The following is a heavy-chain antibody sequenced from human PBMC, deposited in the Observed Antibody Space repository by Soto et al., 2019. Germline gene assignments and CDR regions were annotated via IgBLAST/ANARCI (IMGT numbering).Heavy chain of an antibody. CDR1: GESVSSNGAC. CDR2: IYYRSKWFH. V-gene: IGHV6-1*01. D-gene: IGHD2-15*01. J-gene: IGHJ6*02. Sequence: QTLSLTCVISGESVSSNGACWNWIRQSPSRGLQWLGRIYYRSKWFHDYAASVESRMAINPDTSRNQFSLQLNYVTPEDTAVYYCARVHCSAGTCLDGLDFWGQGTTVTVSS. CDR3: ARVHCSAGTCLDGLDF.